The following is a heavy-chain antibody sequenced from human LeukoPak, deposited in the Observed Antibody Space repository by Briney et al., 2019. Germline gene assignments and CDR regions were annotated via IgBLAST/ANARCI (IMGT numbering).Heavy chain of an antibody. CDR2: IKEDGHEK. CDR1: GFTFSSHW. J-gene: IGHJ4*02. CDR3: ARHGYYVFDY. Sequence: PGGSLRLSCAGSGFTFSSHWMGWVRQAPGKGLEWLANIKEDGHEKYYVDSVQGRFTISRDNAKNSLFLQMDSLRAEDTAVYVCARHGYYVFDYWGQGTLVTVSS. V-gene: IGHV3-7*01. D-gene: IGHD4-17*01.